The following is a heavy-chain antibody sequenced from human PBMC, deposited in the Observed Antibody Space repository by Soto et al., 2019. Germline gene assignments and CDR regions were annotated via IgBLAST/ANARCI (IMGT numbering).Heavy chain of an antibody. V-gene: IGHV1-69*08. CDR1: GGTFSSYT. D-gene: IGHD3-22*01. J-gene: IGHJ4*02. CDR2: IIPILGIA. CDR3: ARDSASYYDSSVYSGC. Sequence: QVQLVQSGAEVKKPGSSVKVYCKASGGTFSSYTISWVRQAPGQGLEWMGRIIPILGIANYAQKFQGRVTITADKPTSTAYMELCSLRSEDTAVYYCARDSASYYDSSVYSGCWGQGTLVTVSS.